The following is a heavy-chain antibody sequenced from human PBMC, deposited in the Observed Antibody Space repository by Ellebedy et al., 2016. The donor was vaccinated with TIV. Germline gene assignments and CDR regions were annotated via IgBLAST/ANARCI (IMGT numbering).Heavy chain of an antibody. J-gene: IGHJ4*02. CDR3: VRNSGAY. CDR2: INPKTGVT. D-gene: IGHD2-21*01. CDR1: GFTFTAYY. Sequence: ASVKVSXKASGFTFTAYYIHWVRQAPGQGLEWMGCINPKTGVTSYAQNFQGWVTLTRDTAISTAYMELSRLKSDDTALYYCVRNSGAYWGQGTLVTVSS. V-gene: IGHV1-2*04.